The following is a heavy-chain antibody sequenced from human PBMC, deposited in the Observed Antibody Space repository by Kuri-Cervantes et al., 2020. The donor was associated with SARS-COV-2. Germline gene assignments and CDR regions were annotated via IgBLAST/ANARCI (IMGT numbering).Heavy chain of an antibody. J-gene: IGHJ4*02. Sequence: GSLRLSCAVCGGSFSGYYWSWIRQPPGKGLEWIGEINHSGSTNYNPSLKSRVTISVDTSKNQFSLKLSSVTAADTAVYYCARGRSPGYWGQGTLVTVSS. CDR3: ARGRSPGY. CDR1: GGSFSGYY. V-gene: IGHV4-34*01. CDR2: INHSGST.